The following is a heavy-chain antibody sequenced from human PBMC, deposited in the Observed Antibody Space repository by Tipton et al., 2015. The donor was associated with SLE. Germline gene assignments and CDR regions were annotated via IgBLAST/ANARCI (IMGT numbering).Heavy chain of an antibody. J-gene: IGHJ3*02. Sequence: SLRLSCAASGFTFSSYGMHWVRQAPGKGLEWVAFIRYDGSNKYYADSVKGRFTISRDNAKNSLYLQMNSLRAEDTAVYYCAKEDDFDIWGQGTMVTVSS. CDR2: IRYDGSNK. V-gene: IGHV3-30*02. CDR3: AKEDDFDI. CDR1: GFTFSSYG.